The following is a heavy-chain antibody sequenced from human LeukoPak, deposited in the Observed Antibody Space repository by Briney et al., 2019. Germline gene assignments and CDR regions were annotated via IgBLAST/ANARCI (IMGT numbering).Heavy chain of an antibody. V-gene: IGHV4-34*01. Sequence: SETLSLTCAVYGGSFSGYYWSWIRQPPGKGLEWIGEINHSGSTNYNPSLKSRVTISVDTSKNQFSLKLSSVTAADTAVYYCASGGAGRGYCYVGSRSFDYWGQGTLVTVSS. CDR1: GGSFSGYY. J-gene: IGHJ4*02. CDR3: ASGGAGRGYCYVGSRSFDY. CDR2: INHSGST. D-gene: IGHD3-22*01.